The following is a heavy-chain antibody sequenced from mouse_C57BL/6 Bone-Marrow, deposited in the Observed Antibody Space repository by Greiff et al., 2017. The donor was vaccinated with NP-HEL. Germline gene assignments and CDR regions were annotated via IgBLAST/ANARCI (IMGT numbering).Heavy chain of an antibody. V-gene: IGHV5-17*01. CDR3: ARSYGNYHYYAMDY. D-gene: IGHD2-1*01. J-gene: IGHJ4*01. Sequence: VQLKESGGGLVKPGGSLKLSCAASGFTFSDYGMHWVRQAPEKGLEWVAYISSGSSTIYYADTVKGRFTISRDNAKNTLFLQMTSLRSEDTAMYYCARSYGNYHYYAMDYWGQGTSVTVSS. CDR1: GFTFSDYG. CDR2: ISSGSSTI.